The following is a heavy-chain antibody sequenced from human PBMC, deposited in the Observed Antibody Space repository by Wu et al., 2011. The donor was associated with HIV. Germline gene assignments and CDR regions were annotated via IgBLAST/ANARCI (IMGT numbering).Heavy chain of an antibody. CDR2: IYPGDSDT. Sequence: QMPGKGLEWMGIIYPGDSDTRYQPVLPRPGHPSQPTKSISTAYLQWSSLKASDTAMYYCARQNTMDYYGSGRKSYYYYGMDVWGQGTTVTVSS. D-gene: IGHD3-10*01. CDR3: ARQNTMDYYGSGRKSYYYYGMDV. J-gene: IGHJ6*02. V-gene: IGHV5-51*01.